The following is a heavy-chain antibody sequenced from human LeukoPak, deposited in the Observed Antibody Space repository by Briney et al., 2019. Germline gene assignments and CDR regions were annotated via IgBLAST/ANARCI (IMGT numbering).Heavy chain of an antibody. V-gene: IGHV3-23*01. CDR3: AKAVGAYRGFFDF. CDR2: ITISGDTT. J-gene: IGHJ4*02. CDR1: GFTFSSYA. Sequence: GESLKISCAASGFTFSSYAMSWVRQPPGGGLEWVSSITISGDTTYYADSVKGRFTISRDNSKNTLSLRLNSLRADDTAIFYCAKAVGAYRGFFDFWGQGTLVTVSS. D-gene: IGHD1-26*01.